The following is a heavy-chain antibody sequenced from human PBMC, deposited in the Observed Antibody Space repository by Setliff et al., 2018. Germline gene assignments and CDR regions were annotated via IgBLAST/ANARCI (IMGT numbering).Heavy chain of an antibody. V-gene: IGHV1-18*01. J-gene: IGHJ4*02. CDR3: ARDTHQWDPLYFDS. Sequence: ASVKVSCKASGATFSSYGISWVRQAPGQGLEWMGWNSAYAQKFQGRVTMTTDTPTSTAYMELRSLRTDDTAMYYCARDTHQWDPLYFDSWGQGTLVTVSS. D-gene: IGHD1-26*01. CDR2: NSA. CDR1: GATFSSYG.